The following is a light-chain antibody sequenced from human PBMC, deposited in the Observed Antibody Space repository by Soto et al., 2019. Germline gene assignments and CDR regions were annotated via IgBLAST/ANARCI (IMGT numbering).Light chain of an antibody. CDR2: AAS. J-gene: IGKJ5*01. V-gene: IGKV1-9*01. CDR1: QGISSY. CDR3: QQLDSYPIT. Sequence: IPLTQSPSSLSTSVGDRVTITCRASQGISSYLAWYQQKPGKAPKLLIYAASTLQSEVPSRFSGSGSGTDFTLTIRGLQPEDFATYYCQQLDSYPITFGQGTRLEIK.